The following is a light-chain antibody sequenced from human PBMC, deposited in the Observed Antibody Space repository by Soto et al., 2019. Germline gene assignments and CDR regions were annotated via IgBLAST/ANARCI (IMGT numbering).Light chain of an antibody. CDR1: QSVSSSY. CDR2: AAS. Sequence: VMRQSPGTLSLSPGEAATLSCRASQSVSSSYLAWYQQKPGQAPRLLIYAASTRATGIPDRFSGSGSGTDFTLTIGRLDPEDFAVYYCLKYGSSPGWTFGPGTKVDI. CDR3: LKYGSSPGWT. J-gene: IGKJ1*01. V-gene: IGKV3-20*01.